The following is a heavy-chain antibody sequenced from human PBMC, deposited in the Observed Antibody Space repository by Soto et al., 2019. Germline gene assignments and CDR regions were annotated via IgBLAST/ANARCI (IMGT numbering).Heavy chain of an antibody. CDR2: IIPILGIA. CDR3: ARPNPPRGSGFLFAY. Sequence: QVQLVQSGAEVKKPGSSVKVSCKASGGTFSSYTISWVRQAPGQGLEWMGRIIPILGIANYAQKFQGRVTITADKSTSTAYMELSSLRSEDTAVYYCARPNPPRGSGFLFAYWGQGTLVTVSS. J-gene: IGHJ4*02. V-gene: IGHV1-69*02. CDR1: GGTFSSYT. D-gene: IGHD2-21*01.